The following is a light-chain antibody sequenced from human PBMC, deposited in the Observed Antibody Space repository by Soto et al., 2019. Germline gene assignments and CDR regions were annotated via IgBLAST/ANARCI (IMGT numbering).Light chain of an antibody. CDR1: SSNIGNNT. J-gene: IGLJ3*02. CDR2: SNN. V-gene: IGLV1-44*01. CDR3: AAWDDSLNGRV. Sequence: QSVLTQPPSASGTPGQRVTISCSGSSSNIGNNTVNWYQRLPGTAPKLLIYSNNQRPSGVPDQFSGSKSGTSASLAISGLQSEDEADCYCAAWDDSLNGRVFGGGTKLTVL.